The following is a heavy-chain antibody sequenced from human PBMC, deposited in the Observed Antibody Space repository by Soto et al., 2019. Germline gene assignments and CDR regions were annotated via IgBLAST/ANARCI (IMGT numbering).Heavy chain of an antibody. CDR1: GYTFTSYG. Sequence: QVQLVQSGAEVKKPGASLRVSCKASGYTFTSYGINWARQAPGQGLEWIGWVTAYNDERKFAEKFQDRLSMTTDTATTTAFMELRSLRSDDTAMYYCARFDFWRGYSQDHWGQGTLVTVSS. J-gene: IGHJ4*02. CDR3: ARFDFWRGYSQDH. V-gene: IGHV1-18*04. CDR2: VTAYNDER. D-gene: IGHD3-3*01.